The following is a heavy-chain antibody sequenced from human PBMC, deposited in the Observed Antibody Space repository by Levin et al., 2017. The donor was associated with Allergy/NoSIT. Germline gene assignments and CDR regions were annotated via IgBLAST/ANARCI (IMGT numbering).Heavy chain of an antibody. CDR3: ARERITMVRGAVDN. V-gene: IGHV3-33*01. CDR2: IWYDGSNK. J-gene: IGHJ4*02. Sequence: PGGSLRLSCAASGFTFSSYGMHWVRQAPGKGLEWVAVIWYDGSNKYYADSVKGRFTISRDNSKNTLYLQMNSLRAEDTAVYYCARERITMVRGAVDNWGQGTLVTVSS. D-gene: IGHD3-10*01. CDR1: GFTFSSYG.